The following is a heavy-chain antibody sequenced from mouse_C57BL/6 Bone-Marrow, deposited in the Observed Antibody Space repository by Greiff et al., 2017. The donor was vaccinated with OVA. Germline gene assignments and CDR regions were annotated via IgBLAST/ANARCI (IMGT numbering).Heavy chain of an antibody. CDR3: AREGYYDY. V-gene: IGHV1-82*01. J-gene: IGHJ2*01. CDR2: IYPGDGDT. D-gene: IGHD2-3*01. CDR1: GYAFSSSW. Sequence: QVQLQQSGPELVKPGASVKISCKASGYAFSSSWMNWVKQRPGKGLEWIGRIYPGDGDTNYNGKFKGKATLTADKSSRTAYMQLSSLTSEYSAVYFCAREGYYDYWGQGTTLTVSS.